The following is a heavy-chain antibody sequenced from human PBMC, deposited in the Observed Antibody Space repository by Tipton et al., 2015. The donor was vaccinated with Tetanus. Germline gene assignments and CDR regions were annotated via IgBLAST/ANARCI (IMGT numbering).Heavy chain of an antibody. D-gene: IGHD3-16*02. CDR2: IYYSGST. CDR1: GGSISSYY. J-gene: IGHJ5*02. Sequence: TLSLTCTVSGGSISSYYWSWIRQPPGKGLEWIGYIYYSGSTNYNPSLKSRVTISVDTSKNQFSLKLSSVTAADTAVYYCARHPLRPISSAGLGELSGGNWFDPWGQGPLVTVSS. CDR3: ARHPLRPISSAGLGELSGGNWFDP. V-gene: IGHV4-59*08.